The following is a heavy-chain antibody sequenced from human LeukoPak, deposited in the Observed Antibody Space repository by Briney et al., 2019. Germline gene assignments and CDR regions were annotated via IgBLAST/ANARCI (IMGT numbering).Heavy chain of an antibody. CDR2: IKSKTDGGTT. D-gene: IGHD1-26*01. CDR1: GFTFNNAW. CDR3: CTGVVGGTTD. J-gene: IGHJ4*02. Sequence: GESLRLSCAASGFTFNNAWMTWVRQAPGKGLEWVGRIKSKTDGGTTDYAAPVKGRFSISRDDSKSTLYLQMNSLKTEDTAVYYCCTGVVGGTTDWGQGILVTVSS. V-gene: IGHV3-15*01.